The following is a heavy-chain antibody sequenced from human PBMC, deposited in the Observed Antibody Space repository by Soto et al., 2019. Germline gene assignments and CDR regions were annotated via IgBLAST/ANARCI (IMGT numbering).Heavy chain of an antibody. D-gene: IGHD3-9*01. CDR3: ARVSLSYDILTGYPYYMDV. CDR1: GGTFSSYT. Sequence: GASVKVSCKASGGTFSSYTISWVRQAPGQGLEWMGRIIPILGIANYAQKFQGRVTITADKSTSTAYMELSSLRSEDTAVYYCARVSLSYDILTGYPYYMDVWGKGTTVTVSS. J-gene: IGHJ6*03. V-gene: IGHV1-69*02. CDR2: IIPILGIA.